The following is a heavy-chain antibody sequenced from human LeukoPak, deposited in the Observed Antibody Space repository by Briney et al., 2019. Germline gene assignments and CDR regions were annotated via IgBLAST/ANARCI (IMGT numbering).Heavy chain of an antibody. Sequence: SETLSLTCAVYGGSFSGYYWSWIRQPPGKGLEWIGEINHSGSTNYNPSLKSRVTISVDTSKNQFSLKLSSVTAADTAVYYCARAQISWDSSGYFAGTGDLDYWGQGTLVTVSS. CDR2: INHSGST. D-gene: IGHD3-22*01. V-gene: IGHV4-34*01. J-gene: IGHJ4*02. CDR1: GGSFSGYY. CDR3: ARAQISWDSSGYFAGTGDLDY.